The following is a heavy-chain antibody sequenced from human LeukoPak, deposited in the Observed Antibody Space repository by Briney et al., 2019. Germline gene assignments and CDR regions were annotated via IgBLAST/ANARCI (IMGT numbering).Heavy chain of an antibody. V-gene: IGHV1-2*02. Sequence: GASVKVSCKASGYTFTGYYMHWVRQAPGQGLEWMGWINPNSGGTNYAQKFQGRVTMTRDTSISTAYMELSRLRSDDTAVYYCAREKEDYYGSGSYFDYWGQGTLVTVSS. J-gene: IGHJ4*02. D-gene: IGHD3-10*01. CDR1: GYTFTGYY. CDR2: INPNSGGT. CDR3: AREKEDYYGSGSYFDY.